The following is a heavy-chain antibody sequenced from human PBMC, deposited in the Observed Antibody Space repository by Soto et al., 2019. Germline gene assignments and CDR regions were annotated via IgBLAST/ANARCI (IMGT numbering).Heavy chain of an antibody. J-gene: IGHJ3*02. D-gene: IGHD3-3*01. Sequence: ASVKVSCKASGYTFTSYDINWVRQATGQGLEWMGWMNPNSGNTGYAQKFQGRVTMTRNTSISTAYMELSSLRSEDTAVYYCARGRTTPYYDFWSGYYSHDAFDIWG. CDR2: MNPNSGNT. CDR3: ARGRTTPYYDFWSGYYSHDAFDI. CDR1: GYTFTSYD. V-gene: IGHV1-8*01.